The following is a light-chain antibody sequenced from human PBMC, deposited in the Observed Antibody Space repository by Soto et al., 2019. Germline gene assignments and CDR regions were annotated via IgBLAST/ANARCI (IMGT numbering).Light chain of an antibody. CDR1: QGISSY. V-gene: IGKV1-9*01. CDR3: LQHSNIPPT. CDR2: AAS. Sequence: DIQLTQSPSFLSASVGDRVTITCRASQGISSYLAWYQQKPGKAPKLLIYAASTLQTGVPSRFSGSGSGTDFTLTISSLQPEDFSTYYCLQHSNIPPTFGQGTKVDIK. J-gene: IGKJ1*01.